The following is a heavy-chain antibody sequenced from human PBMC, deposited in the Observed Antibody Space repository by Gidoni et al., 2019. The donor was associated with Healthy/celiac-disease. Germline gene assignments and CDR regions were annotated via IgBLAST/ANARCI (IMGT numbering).Heavy chain of an antibody. CDR1: GYSFTSYW. J-gene: IGHJ6*02. V-gene: IGHV5-51*03. CDR3: ARLQAPNTAMGYYYYYYGMDV. D-gene: IGHD5-18*01. Sequence: EVQLVQSGAEVKKPGESLKISCKGSGYSFTSYWIGWVRQMPGKGLEWMGIIYPGDSDTRYSPSFQGQVTISADKSISTAYLQWISLKASDTAMYYCARLQAPNTAMGYYYYYYGMDVWGQGTTVTVSS. CDR2: IYPGDSDT.